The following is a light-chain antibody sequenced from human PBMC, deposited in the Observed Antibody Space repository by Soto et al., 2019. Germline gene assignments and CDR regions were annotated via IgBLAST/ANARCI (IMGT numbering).Light chain of an antibody. CDR1: SSNIGSNT. Sequence: QSVLTQPPSASGTPGQRVTISCSGSSSNIGSNTVNWYQQLPGTTPKLLIYSNNHRPSGGPSRFSASKSGTSASLAISGLQSEDEDDYYCSAWDASLNVFYVFGTGTKLTVL. V-gene: IGLV1-44*01. J-gene: IGLJ1*01. CDR3: SAWDASLNVFYV. CDR2: SNN.